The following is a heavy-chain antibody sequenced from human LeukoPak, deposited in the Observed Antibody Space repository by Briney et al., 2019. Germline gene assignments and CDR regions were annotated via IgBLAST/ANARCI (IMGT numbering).Heavy chain of an antibody. CDR2: ISAYNGNT. D-gene: IGHD2-2*03. Sequence: ASVKVSCKASGYTFSSYGISWVRQAPGQGLEWMGWISAYNGNTNYVQKLQGRVTMTTDTSTSTAYMELRSLRSDDTAVYHCARDGYCSSISCQNWFDPWGQGTLVTVSS. V-gene: IGHV1-18*01. J-gene: IGHJ5*02. CDR1: GYTFSSYG. CDR3: ARDGYCSSISCQNWFDP.